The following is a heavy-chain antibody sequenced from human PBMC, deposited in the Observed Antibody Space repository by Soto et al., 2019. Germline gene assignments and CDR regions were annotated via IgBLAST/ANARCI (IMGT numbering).Heavy chain of an antibody. Sequence: GGSLRLSCAASGFTFSSYWMSWVRQAPGKXLEWVANIKQDGSEKYYVDSVKGRFTISRDNAKNSLYLQMNSLRAEDTAVYYCARDEAIVLMVYAMVSYGMDVWGQGNTVTVSS. CDR1: GFTFSSYW. CDR3: ARDEAIVLMVYAMVSYGMDV. D-gene: IGHD2-8*01. CDR2: IKQDGSEK. J-gene: IGHJ6*02. V-gene: IGHV3-7*01.